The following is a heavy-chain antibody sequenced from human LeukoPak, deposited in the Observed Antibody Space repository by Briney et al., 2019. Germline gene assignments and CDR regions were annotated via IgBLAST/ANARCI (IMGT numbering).Heavy chain of an antibody. V-gene: IGHV4-34*01. J-gene: IGHJ4*02. Sequence: GSLRLSCGASGFTFSDYGMNWVRQAPGKGPEWIGEINHSGSTYYNPSLKSRVTISVDTSKNQFSLKLSSMTAADTAVYYCARHAAVAYFDILTEEDYWGQGTLVTVSS. CDR1: GFTFSDYG. CDR2: INHSGST. CDR3: ARHAAVAYFDILTEEDY. D-gene: IGHD3-9*01.